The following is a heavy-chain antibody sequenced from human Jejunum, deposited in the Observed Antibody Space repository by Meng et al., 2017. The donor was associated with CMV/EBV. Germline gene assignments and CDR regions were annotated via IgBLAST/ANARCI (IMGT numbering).Heavy chain of an antibody. CDR3: ASGFCGSTTCYREFDY. CDR1: CTSYT. J-gene: IGHJ4*02. CDR2: ISTHSTYI. V-gene: IGHV3-21*01. Sequence: CTSYTMSWVRQVPGKGLEWVSSISTHSTYISYADSVKGRFTISRDNAKNSLYLQVDSLRAEDTAVYYCASGFCGSTTCYREFDYWGQGTLVTVSS. D-gene: IGHD2-2*01.